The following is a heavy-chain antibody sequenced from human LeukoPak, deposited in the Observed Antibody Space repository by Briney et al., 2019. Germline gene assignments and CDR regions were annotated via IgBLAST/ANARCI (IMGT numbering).Heavy chain of an antibody. V-gene: IGHV1-2*02. CDR1: GYTXTGYY. D-gene: IGHD6-13*01. CDR2: INPNSGGT. Sequence: GASVKVSCKASGYTXTGYYIHWVRQAPGQGLEWMGWINPNSGGTNYAQKFQGRVTMTRDTSISTAYMELSRLRSDDSAVYYCARYMAAAGTFDYWGQGTLVTVSS. J-gene: IGHJ4*02. CDR3: ARYMAAAGTFDY.